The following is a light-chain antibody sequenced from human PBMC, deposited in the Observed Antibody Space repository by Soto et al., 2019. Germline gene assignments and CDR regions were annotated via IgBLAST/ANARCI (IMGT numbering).Light chain of an antibody. Sequence: ETMLTQSPASLSLSPGERATLSCRASQSVDGNLAWYQQKPGQPPRLLIYDTSNRATGIPARFSGSGSGTDFTLTISSLEPEDFAVYFCHQRTNWPITFGQGTRLEIK. CDR1: QSVDGN. V-gene: IGKV3-11*01. J-gene: IGKJ5*01. CDR2: DTS. CDR3: HQRTNWPIT.